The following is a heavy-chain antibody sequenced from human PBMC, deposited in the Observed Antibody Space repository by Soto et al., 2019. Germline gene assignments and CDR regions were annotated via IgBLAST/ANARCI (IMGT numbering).Heavy chain of an antibody. J-gene: IGHJ4*02. CDR2: MNPNSGNT. CDR1: GYPFASYD. CDR3: ARDGVIVPAAMESFDY. Sequence: ASVKVSCKASGYPFASYDINWVRQATGQGLEWVGWMNPNSGNTGYAQKFQGRVTMTRNTSMSTAYMELGSLRSEDTAVYYCARDGVIVPAAMESFDYWGQGTLVTVSS. V-gene: IGHV1-8*01. D-gene: IGHD2-2*01.